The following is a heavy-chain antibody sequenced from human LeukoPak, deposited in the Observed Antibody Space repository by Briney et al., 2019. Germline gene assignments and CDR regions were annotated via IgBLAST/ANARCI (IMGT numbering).Heavy chain of an antibody. J-gene: IGHJ4*02. CDR1: GGSISSYY. CDR3: ARVERLEGYFDY. D-gene: IGHD3-16*01. Sequence: SETLSLTCTVSGGSISSYYWSWIRQPPGKGLEWIGYIYYSRSTNYNPSLKSRVTISVDTSKNQFSLKLSSVTAADTAVYYCARVERLEGYFDYWGLGTLVTVSS. V-gene: IGHV4-59*12. CDR2: IYYSRST.